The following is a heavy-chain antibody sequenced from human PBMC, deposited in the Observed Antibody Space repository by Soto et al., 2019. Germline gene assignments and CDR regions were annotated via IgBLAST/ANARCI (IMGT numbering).Heavy chain of an antibody. CDR3: ARHLWFGELLPNWFDP. Sequence: SETLSLTCTVSGGSISSGSYYWGWSRQPPGKGLEWIGSIYYSGSTYYNPSLKSRVTISVGTSKNQFSLKLSSVTAADTAVYYCARHLWFGELLPNWFDPWGQGTLVTVSS. CDR2: IYYSGST. CDR1: GGSISSGSYY. J-gene: IGHJ5*02. V-gene: IGHV4-39*01. D-gene: IGHD3-10*01.